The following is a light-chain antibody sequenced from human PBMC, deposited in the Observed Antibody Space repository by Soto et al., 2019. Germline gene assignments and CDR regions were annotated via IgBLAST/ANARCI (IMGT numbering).Light chain of an antibody. CDR2: TSS. CDR3: QQIYITPYT. Sequence: DIQMTQSPSSLSVSVGDRVTITCRASQSINRYLNWYQQKPGKAPKLLIYTSSNLQSGVPSRFSGSGFGTDFTLPISSLQPEDFATYYCQQIYITPYTFGQGTKLETK. J-gene: IGKJ2*01. V-gene: IGKV1-39*01. CDR1: QSINRY.